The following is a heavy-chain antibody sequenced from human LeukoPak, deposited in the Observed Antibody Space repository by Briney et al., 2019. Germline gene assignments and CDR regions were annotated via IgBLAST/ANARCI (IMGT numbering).Heavy chain of an antibody. V-gene: IGHV4-4*03. CDR2: VVHSGST. CDR1: GGSISSNKW. Sequence: PETLSLTCAVSGGSISSNKWWSWLRQAPGKGLEWLGEVVHSGSTNYNPSLKSRVTISVDTSKNQFSLKLSSVTAADTAVYYCAKSNGYGLVGIWGQGTMVTVSS. CDR3: AKSNGYGLVGI. J-gene: IGHJ3*02. D-gene: IGHD3-10*01.